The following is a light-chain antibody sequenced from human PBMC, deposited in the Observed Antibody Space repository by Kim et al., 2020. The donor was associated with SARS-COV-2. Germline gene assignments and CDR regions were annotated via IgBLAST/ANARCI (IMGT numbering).Light chain of an antibody. V-gene: IGKV1-27*01. J-gene: IGKJ2*01. Sequence: DIQMTQSPSSLSASVGDRVTITCRASQAITNDLAWYQQKPGKVPKLLIYGASDLQSGVPSRFSGSGSGTDFTLTISSLQPEDVATYYWQKYKTPPYILGQGTKLGIK. CDR1: QAITND. CDR3: QKYKTPPYI. CDR2: GAS.